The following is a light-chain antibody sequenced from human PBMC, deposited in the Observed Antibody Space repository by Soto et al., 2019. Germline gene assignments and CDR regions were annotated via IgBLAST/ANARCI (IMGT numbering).Light chain of an antibody. CDR2: SAS. V-gene: IGKV3-15*01. CDR3: QQYNNWPPYS. J-gene: IGKJ2*01. Sequence: IVMTQSPATLSVSPGESATLSCRASQSVGTNLAWYQQTPGQAPRVLIHSASTRATGIPARFSGSGSDTEFTLTISGLQSEDFAIYYCQQYNNWPPYSFGQGTK. CDR1: QSVGTN.